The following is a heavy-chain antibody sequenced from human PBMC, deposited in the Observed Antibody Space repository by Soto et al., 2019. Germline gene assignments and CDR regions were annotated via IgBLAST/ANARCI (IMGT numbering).Heavy chain of an antibody. V-gene: IGHV5-51*01. Sequence: GESLKTSCKGSGYSFTSYWIGLVRQMPGKGLEWMGIIYPGDSDTRYSPSFQGQVTISADKSISTAYLQWSSLKASDTAMYYCARQLELLLGVGTPPDYWGQGTLVTVSS. CDR2: IYPGDSDT. J-gene: IGHJ4*02. D-gene: IGHD1-7*01. CDR3: ARQLELLLGVGTPPDY. CDR1: GYSFTSYW.